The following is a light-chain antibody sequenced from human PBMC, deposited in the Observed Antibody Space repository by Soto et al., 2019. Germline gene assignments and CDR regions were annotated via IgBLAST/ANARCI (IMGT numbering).Light chain of an antibody. CDR3: QQTYTIPFA. J-gene: IGKJ2*01. V-gene: IGKV1-39*01. CDR2: GAS. CDR1: QTIDNY. Sequence: DMQMTQSPSSLSASVGDRVTITCRPSQTIDNYLNWYQHKPGKAPKLFIYGASTLQSGVSSRFTGSASGTDFTLTIDNLQAEDFATYYCQQTYTIPFAFGQGTKLEI.